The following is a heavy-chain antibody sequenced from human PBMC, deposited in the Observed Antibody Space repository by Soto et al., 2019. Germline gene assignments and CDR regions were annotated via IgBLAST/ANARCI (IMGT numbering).Heavy chain of an antibody. Sequence: SVKVSCKASGGTFSCYTMSWVRQAPGQGLEWMGRIIPILGIANYAQKFQGRVTITADKSTSTAYMELSSLRSEDTAVYYCARDRGLTGTTSAFDIWGQGTMVTVSS. CDR2: IIPILGIA. CDR1: GGTFSCYT. D-gene: IGHD1-20*01. CDR3: ARDRGLTGTTSAFDI. J-gene: IGHJ3*02. V-gene: IGHV1-69*04.